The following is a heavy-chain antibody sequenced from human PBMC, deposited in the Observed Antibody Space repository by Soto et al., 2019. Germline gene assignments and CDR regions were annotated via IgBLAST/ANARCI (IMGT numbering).Heavy chain of an antibody. Sequence: EVQLVESGGGLVTPGGSLRLSCAASGFTFSSYSMNWVRQAPGKGLEWVSSISTTSSFIYYADSVKGRFTISRDNAKNSLYLQMNSLRAEDTAVYYCAREGSLYVDSVVNCFDYWGQGTLVTVSS. CDR1: GFTFSSYS. V-gene: IGHV3-21*01. CDR2: ISTTSSFI. J-gene: IGHJ4*02. D-gene: IGHD4-17*01. CDR3: AREGSLYVDSVVNCFDY.